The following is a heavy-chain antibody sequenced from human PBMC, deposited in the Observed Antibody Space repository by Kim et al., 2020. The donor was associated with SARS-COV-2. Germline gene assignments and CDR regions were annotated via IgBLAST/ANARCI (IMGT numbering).Heavy chain of an antibody. V-gene: IGHV3-30*07. CDR3: ARDCRSVRAGCYSVDV. Sequence: ESVKGRFTISRDNSKNTLYLQMNDLRAEDTAVYYCARDCRSVRAGCYSVDVWGQGTPVTVSS. J-gene: IGHJ6*02. D-gene: IGHD2-21*02.